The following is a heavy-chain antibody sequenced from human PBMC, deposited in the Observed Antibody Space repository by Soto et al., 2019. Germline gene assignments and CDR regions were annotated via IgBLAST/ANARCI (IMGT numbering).Heavy chain of an antibody. J-gene: IGHJ3*01. CDR1: GFTFDYYW. CDR3: ARGDRGAFDL. Sequence: EVQLVESGGGLVQPGESLRLSCAASGFTFDYYWMHWVRQAPGKGLVWVSRIYSDGTSATYEASVKGRFTISRDNAKNKVSLQMNSLRAEDTDVYYCARGDRGAFDLWGQGTVVTVSS. V-gene: IGHV3-74*01. D-gene: IGHD1-26*01. CDR2: IYSDGTSA.